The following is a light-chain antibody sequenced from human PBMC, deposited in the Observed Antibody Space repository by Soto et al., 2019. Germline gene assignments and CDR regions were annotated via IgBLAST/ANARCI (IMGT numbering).Light chain of an antibody. V-gene: IGLV1-44*01. J-gene: IGLJ2*01. Sequence: QSVLTQPPSASGTPGQSVTISCSGSSSNIGDNTVNWYQQLPGTAPKLLIYSNDQRSSGVPDWFSGSKSGTSASLAISGLQSEDEADYYCAVWDDSLDGVVFGGGTKLTVL. CDR1: SSNIGDNT. CDR3: AVWDDSLDGVV. CDR2: SND.